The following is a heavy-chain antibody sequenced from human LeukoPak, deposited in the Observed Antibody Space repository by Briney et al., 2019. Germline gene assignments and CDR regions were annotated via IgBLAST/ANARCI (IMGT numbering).Heavy chain of an antibody. CDR2: IYPGDSDT. CDR1: GYSFTNYW. CDR3: ARRGSYGDYLRHNWFDT. Sequence: GESLKISCQGSGYSFTNYWVAWVRQMPGKGLEWMGIIYPGDSDTRYSSSFQGQVTISADKSITTAYLQWKSLKASDSAMYYCARRGSYGDYLRHNWFDTWGQGTLVTVSS. V-gene: IGHV5-51*01. J-gene: IGHJ5*02. D-gene: IGHD4-17*01.